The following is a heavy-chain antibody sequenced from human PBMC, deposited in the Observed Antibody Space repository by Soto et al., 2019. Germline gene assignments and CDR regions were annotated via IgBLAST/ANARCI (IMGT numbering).Heavy chain of an antibody. D-gene: IGHD6-6*01. CDR1: GYSFTSYW. V-gene: IGHV5-10-1*01. J-gene: IGHJ4*02. CDR3: ARRRSSSDDY. Sequence: PGASLKISCKGSGYSFTSYWISWVRQMPGKGLAWMGRIDPSDSYTNYSPSFQGHVTISADKSISTAYLQWSSLKASDTAMYYCARRRSSSDDYWGQGTLVTVSS. CDR2: IDPSDSYT.